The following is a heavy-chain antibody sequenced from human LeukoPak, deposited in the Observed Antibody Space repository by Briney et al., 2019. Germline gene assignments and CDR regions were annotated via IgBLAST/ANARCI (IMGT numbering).Heavy chain of an antibody. J-gene: IGHJ4*02. D-gene: IGHD4-17*01. Sequence: SETLSLTCTVSGGSISSSSYYWGWIRQPPGKGLEWIGSIYYSGSTYYNPSLKSRVTISVDTSKNQFSLKLSSVTAAGTAVYYCARYGDYRRYYFDYWGQGTLVTVSS. CDR1: GGSISSSSYY. CDR3: ARYGDYRRYYFDY. V-gene: IGHV4-39*01. CDR2: IYYSGST.